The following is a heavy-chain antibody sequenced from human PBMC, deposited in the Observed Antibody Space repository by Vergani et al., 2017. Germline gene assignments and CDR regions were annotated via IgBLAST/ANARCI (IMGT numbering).Heavy chain of an antibody. D-gene: IGHD2-2*01. CDR2: IYYSGST. V-gene: IGHV4-39*01. Sequence: QLQLQESGPGLVKPSETLSLTCTVSGGSISSSSYYWGWIRQPPGKGLEWIGSIYYSGSTYYNPSLKSRVTISVDTSKNQFSLKLSSVTAADTAVYYCARRAEFYCSSTSCYCAGYSSSSPASDYWGQGTLVTVSS. CDR3: ARRAEFYCSSTSCYCAGYSSSSPASDY. CDR1: GGSISSSSYY. J-gene: IGHJ4*02.